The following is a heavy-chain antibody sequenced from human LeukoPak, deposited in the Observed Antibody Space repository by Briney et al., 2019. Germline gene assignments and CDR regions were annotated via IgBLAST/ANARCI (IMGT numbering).Heavy chain of an antibody. Sequence: ASVNVSCKASGYTFTSYDINWVRQATGQGLEWMGWMNPNSGNTGYAQKFQGRVTMTRNTSISTAYMELSSLRSEDTAVYYCARISYDSSGYYYVFSPYYYYYGMDVWGQGTTVTVSS. CDR3: ARISYDSSGYYYVFSPYYYYYGMDV. D-gene: IGHD3-22*01. J-gene: IGHJ6*02. CDR2: MNPNSGNT. CDR1: GYTFTSYD. V-gene: IGHV1-8*01.